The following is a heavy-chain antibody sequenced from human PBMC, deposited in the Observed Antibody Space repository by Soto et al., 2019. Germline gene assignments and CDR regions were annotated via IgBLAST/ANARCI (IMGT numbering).Heavy chain of an antibody. CDR2: IDPSDSYT. D-gene: IGHD5-18*01. CDR3: ARVDTAMVPGYYYGMDV. V-gene: IGHV5-10-1*01. Sequence: PXESVKISFKGSGYSCTSYWISWVRQIPGKGPEWMGRIDPSDSYTNYSPSFQGHVTISADKSISTAYLQWSSLKASDTAMYYCARVDTAMVPGYYYGMDVWGQGTTVTVSS. J-gene: IGHJ6*02. CDR1: GYSCTSYW.